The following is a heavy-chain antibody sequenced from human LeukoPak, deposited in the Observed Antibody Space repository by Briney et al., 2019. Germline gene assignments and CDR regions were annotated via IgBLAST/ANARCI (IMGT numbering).Heavy chain of an antibody. D-gene: IGHD2-2*01. J-gene: IGHJ3*02. Sequence: RPSETLSLTCTVSGGSISSHYWRWIRQPPGKGLEWIGYIYYSGSTNYNPSLKSRVTMSADTSKNHFSLNLTSLTAADTAVYYCARGRYCTATTCDAGGDAFDIWGQGTIVTVSS. CDR2: IYYSGST. CDR1: GGSISSHY. CDR3: ARGRYCTATTCDAGGDAFDI. V-gene: IGHV4-59*11.